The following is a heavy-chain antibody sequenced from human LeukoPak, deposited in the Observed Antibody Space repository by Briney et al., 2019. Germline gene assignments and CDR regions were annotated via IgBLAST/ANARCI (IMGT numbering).Heavy chain of an antibody. J-gene: IGHJ4*02. Sequence: GGSLRLSCAASGFTFSSYSMKWVRQAPGKGLEWVSSISSSSSYIYYADSVKGRFTISRDNAKNSLYLQMNSLRAEDTAVYYCASQYGDYEDDYWGQGTLVTVSS. D-gene: IGHD4-17*01. CDR2: ISSSSSYI. CDR3: ASQYGDYEDDY. V-gene: IGHV3-21*01. CDR1: GFTFSSYS.